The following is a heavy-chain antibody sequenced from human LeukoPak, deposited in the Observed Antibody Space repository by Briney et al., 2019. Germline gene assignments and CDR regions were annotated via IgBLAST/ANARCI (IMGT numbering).Heavy chain of an antibody. Sequence: GGSLRLSCAASGFTFSSYSMNWVRQAPGKGLEWVSYISSSGSTIYYADSVKGRFTTSRDNAKNSLYLQMNSLRAEDTAVYYCARDTVVVVAATAAKNYYYYMDVWGKGTTVTVSS. CDR1: GFTFSSYS. J-gene: IGHJ6*03. D-gene: IGHD2-15*01. V-gene: IGHV3-48*01. CDR3: ARDTVVVVAATAAKNYYYYMDV. CDR2: ISSSGSTI.